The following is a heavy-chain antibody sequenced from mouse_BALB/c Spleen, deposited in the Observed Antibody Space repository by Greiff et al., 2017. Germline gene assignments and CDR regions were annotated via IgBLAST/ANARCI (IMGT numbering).Heavy chain of an antibody. CDR3: ARSRSYAMDY. CDR2: ISNLAYSI. Sequence: DVQLVESGGGLVQPGGSRKLSCAASGFTFSDYGMAWVRQAPGKGPEWVAFISNLAYSIYYADTVTGRFTISRENAKNTLYLEMSSLRSEDTAMYYCARSRSYAMDYWGQGTSVTVSS. CDR1: GFTFSDYG. V-gene: IGHV5-15*02. J-gene: IGHJ4*01.